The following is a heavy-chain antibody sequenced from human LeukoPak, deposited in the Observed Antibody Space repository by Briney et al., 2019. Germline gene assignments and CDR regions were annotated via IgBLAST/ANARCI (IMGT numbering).Heavy chain of an antibody. Sequence: GGSLRLSCAASGFTFSDYYMSWIRQAPGKGLEWVSYISSSGSTIYYADSVKGRFTISRDNAKNSLYLQMNSLRAEDTAVYYCANYCRSTSCYFGYWGQGTLVTVSS. J-gene: IGHJ4*02. CDR1: GFTFSDYY. CDR3: ANYCRSTSCYFGY. CDR2: ISSSGSTI. V-gene: IGHV3-11*01. D-gene: IGHD2-2*01.